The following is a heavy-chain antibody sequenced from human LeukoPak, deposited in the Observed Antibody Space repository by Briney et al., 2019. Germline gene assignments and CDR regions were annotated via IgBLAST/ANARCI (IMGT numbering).Heavy chain of an antibody. CDR1: GFTFSSYS. J-gene: IGHJ3*02. CDR2: ISERSSYI. CDR3: ARSTRRQNGAFDI. Sequence: PGGSLRLSCAASGFTFSSYSVNWVRQAPGKGLEWVSSISERSSYIYYADSMKGRFTISRDNAKNSLYLQMNSLRAEDTAVYYCARSTRRQNGAFDIWGQGTVVTVCS. V-gene: IGHV3-21*01.